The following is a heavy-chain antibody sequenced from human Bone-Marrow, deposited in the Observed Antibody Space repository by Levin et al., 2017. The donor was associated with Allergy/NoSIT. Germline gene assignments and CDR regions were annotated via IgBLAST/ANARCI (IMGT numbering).Heavy chain of an antibody. V-gene: IGHV3-30*03. D-gene: IGHD4-17*01. CDR3: AAGDPKIYYGLDV. CDR1: GFSFTNYG. Sequence: GESLKISCAASGFSFTNYGIHWVRQAPGKGLEWVAVISDDGSTKYYADSVKGRFTISRDNSRNTVYLQMNSLRTEDTAVYYCAAGDPKIYYGLDVWGQGTTVTISS. CDR2: ISDDGSTK. J-gene: IGHJ6*02.